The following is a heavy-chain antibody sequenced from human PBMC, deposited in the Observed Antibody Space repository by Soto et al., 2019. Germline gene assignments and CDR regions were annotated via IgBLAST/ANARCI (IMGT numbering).Heavy chain of an antibody. J-gene: IGHJ4*02. Sequence: AASVKVSCKVSGYTLTELSMHWVRQAPGKGLEWMGGFDPEDGETIYAQKFQGRVTMTEDTSTDTAYMELSSLRSEDTAVYYCATANGGYCSGGSCYPLHYWGQGTLVTVSS. V-gene: IGHV1-24*01. CDR3: ATANGGYCSGGSCYPLHY. D-gene: IGHD2-15*01. CDR1: GYTLTELS. CDR2: FDPEDGET.